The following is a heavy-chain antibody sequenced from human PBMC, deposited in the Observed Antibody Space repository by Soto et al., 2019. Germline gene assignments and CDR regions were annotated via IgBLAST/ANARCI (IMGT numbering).Heavy chain of an antibody. CDR3: ARVPPMVRGTHGDWFDP. V-gene: IGHV1-69*02. Sequence: QVQLVQSGAEVKKPGSSVKVSCKASGGTFSSYTISWVRQAPGQGLEWMGRIIPILGIANCAQKFQGRVTITAXXSXSXXYMELSSLRSEDTAVYYCARVPPMVRGTHGDWFDPWGQGTLVTVSS. D-gene: IGHD3-10*01. CDR2: IIPILGIA. J-gene: IGHJ5*02. CDR1: GGTFSSYT.